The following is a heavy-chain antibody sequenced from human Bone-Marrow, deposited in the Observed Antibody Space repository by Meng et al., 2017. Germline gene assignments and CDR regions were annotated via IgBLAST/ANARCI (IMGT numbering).Heavy chain of an antibody. CDR3: AKGGGNDY. CDR2: ISGSGGSA. D-gene: IGHD4-23*01. CDR1: GFTFSSYA. J-gene: IGHJ4*02. Sequence: GESLKTSCAASGFTFSSYAMSWVRQAPGKGLEWVSAISGSGGSAFYADSVKGRFTISRDNSKNTLYLQMNSLRAEDTAVYYCAKGGGNDYWGQGTLVTVSS. V-gene: IGHV3-23*01.